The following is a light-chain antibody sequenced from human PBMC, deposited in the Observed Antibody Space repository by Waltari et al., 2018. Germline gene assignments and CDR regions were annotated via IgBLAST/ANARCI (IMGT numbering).Light chain of an antibody. CDR2: DVS. CDR3: SSESSDKVVL. J-gene: IGLJ3*02. CDR1: SSDVGSSTS. Sequence: QSALTQPASVSGSPGQSVTISCPGTSSDVGSSTSVPWYQDHPGQGPKVIIYDVSDRPSGVSARFSGSKSGNTASLTISGLQAEDEADYYCSSESSDKVVLFGGGTKVTVL. V-gene: IGLV2-14*03.